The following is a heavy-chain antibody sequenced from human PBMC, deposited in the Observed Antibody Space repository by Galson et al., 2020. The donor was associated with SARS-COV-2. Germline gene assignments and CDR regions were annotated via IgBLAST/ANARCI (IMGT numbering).Heavy chain of an antibody. V-gene: IGHV1-69*10. D-gene: IGHD3-22*01. Sequence: SVKVSCKASGGTFSSYAISWVRQAPGQGLEWMGGIIPILGIANYAQKFQGRVTITADKSTSTAYMELSSLRSEDTAVYYCARVEDSSGGYYYYGMEVWGQGTTVTVSS. J-gene: IGHJ6*02. CDR1: GGTFSSYA. CDR2: IIPILGIA. CDR3: ARVEDSSGGYYYYGMEV.